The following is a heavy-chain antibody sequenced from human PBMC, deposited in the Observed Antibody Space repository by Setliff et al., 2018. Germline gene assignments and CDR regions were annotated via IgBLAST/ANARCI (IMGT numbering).Heavy chain of an antibody. CDR3: ARGVYCSSTSCSPGLNWFDP. D-gene: IGHD2-2*01. CDR1: GGSISSSLYY. Sequence: PSETLSLTCTVSGGSISSSLYYWGWIRQPPGKGLEWIGSIYYSGSTNYNPSLKSRVTISVDTSKNQFSLKLSSVTAADTAVYYCARGVYCSSTSCSPGLNWFDPWGQGTLVTVSS. J-gene: IGHJ5*02. CDR2: IYYSGST. V-gene: IGHV4-39*07.